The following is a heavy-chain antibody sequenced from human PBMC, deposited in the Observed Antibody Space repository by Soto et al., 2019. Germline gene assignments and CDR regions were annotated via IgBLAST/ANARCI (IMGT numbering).Heavy chain of an antibody. CDR3: ARVKVGDLFRFNWFFDL. D-gene: IGHD3-3*01. CDR2: IFHTGST. V-gene: IGHV4-30-2*01. J-gene: IGHJ2*01. CDR1: GGSISSGNFS. Sequence: LSLTCTVSGGSISSGNFSWTWIRQPPGKGLEWIAYIFHTGSTFYNSSLKPRVSISVDRSKNQFSLKLKSVTETDTAVYYCARVKVGDLFRFNWFFDLWGRGTLVTVS.